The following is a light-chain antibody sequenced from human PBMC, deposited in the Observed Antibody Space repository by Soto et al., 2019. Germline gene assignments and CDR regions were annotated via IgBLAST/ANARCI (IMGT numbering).Light chain of an antibody. Sequence: DIQMTQSPATLSASVGDRVTITCRASQSISRWLTRYQQKPGKAPKLLIYEASSLEGGVPSRFSGSGSGTEFTLTISGLQPDDFATYYCQQFNSYPITFGQGTRLEIK. V-gene: IGKV1-5*01. CDR1: QSISRW. CDR3: QQFNSYPIT. J-gene: IGKJ5*01. CDR2: EAS.